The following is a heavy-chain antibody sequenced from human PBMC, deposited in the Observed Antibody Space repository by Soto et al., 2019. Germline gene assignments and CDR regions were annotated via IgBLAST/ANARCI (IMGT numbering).Heavy chain of an antibody. D-gene: IGHD2-21*01. V-gene: IGHV4-61*05. CDR2: IHYSGST. CDR1: GVSISSSSYY. J-gene: IGHJ4*02. Sequence: PSETLSLTCTVSGVSISSSSYYWGWIRQPPGKGLEWIGFIHYSGSTNYNPSLKSRVTMSVDTSKNQFSLKLTSVNAADTAVYYCTRGGDAYKNGHWGQGTLVTVSS. CDR3: TRGGDAYKNGH.